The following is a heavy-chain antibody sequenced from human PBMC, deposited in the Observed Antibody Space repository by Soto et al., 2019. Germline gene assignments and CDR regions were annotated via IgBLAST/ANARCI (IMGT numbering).Heavy chain of an antibody. CDR1: GFTFSSYA. J-gene: IGHJ4*02. CDR3: ARGGLNWNYRDFDY. Sequence: GGSLRLSCAASGFTFSSYAMHWVRQAPGKGLEWVAVISYDGSNKYYADSVKGRFTISRDNSKNTLYLQMNSLRAEDTAVYYCARGGLNWNYRDFDYWGQGTLVIVSS. V-gene: IGHV3-30-3*01. CDR2: ISYDGSNK. D-gene: IGHD1-7*01.